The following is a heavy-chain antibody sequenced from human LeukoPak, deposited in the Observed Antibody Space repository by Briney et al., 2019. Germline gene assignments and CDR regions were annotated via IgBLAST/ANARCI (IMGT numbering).Heavy chain of an antibody. CDR1: GYTFTGYY. CDR3: ARVPFYQYYFDY. Sequence: ASVKVSCKASGYTFTGYYMHWVRQAPGQGLEWMGWINPNSGGTNYAQKFQGTVTMTRDTSISTAYMELSRLRSDDTAVYYCARVPFYQYYFDYWGQGTLVTVSS. J-gene: IGHJ4*02. V-gene: IGHV1-2*02. CDR2: INPNSGGT. D-gene: IGHD2-2*01.